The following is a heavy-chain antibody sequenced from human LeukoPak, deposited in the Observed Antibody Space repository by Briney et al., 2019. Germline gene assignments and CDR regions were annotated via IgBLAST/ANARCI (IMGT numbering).Heavy chain of an antibody. Sequence: PSETLSLTCTVSGGSISSGSYYWSWIRQLAGKGLEWIGRIYTSGSTNYNPSLKSRVTISVDTSKNQFSLKLSSVTAADTAVYYCARAKVAAHYYYYYYMDVWGKGTTVTVSS. V-gene: IGHV4-61*02. CDR3: ARAKVAAHYYYYYYMDV. CDR1: GGSISSGSYY. D-gene: IGHD2-15*01. CDR2: IYTSGST. J-gene: IGHJ6*03.